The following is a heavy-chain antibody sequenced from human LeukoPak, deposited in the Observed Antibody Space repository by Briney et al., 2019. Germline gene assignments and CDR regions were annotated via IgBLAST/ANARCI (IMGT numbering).Heavy chain of an antibody. CDR3: ARVSGSNDYYYSYMDV. CDR1: GGSISSHY. D-gene: IGHD1-26*01. V-gene: IGHV4-59*11. J-gene: IGHJ6*03. Sequence: SETLSLTCTVSGGSISSHYWSWIRQPPGKGLEWIGYIYYSGSTNYNPSLKSRVTISVDTSKNQFSLNLRSVTAADTAVYYCARVSGSNDYYYSYMDVWGKGTTVTVSS. CDR2: IYYSGST.